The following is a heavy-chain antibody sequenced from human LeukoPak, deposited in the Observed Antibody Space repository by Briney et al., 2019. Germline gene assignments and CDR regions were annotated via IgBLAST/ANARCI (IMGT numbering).Heavy chain of an antibody. D-gene: IGHD4/OR15-4a*01. CDR2: IYYSGST. CDR3: ARGYGANAGSFDY. Sequence: PSQTLSLTCTVSGGSISSGGYYWSWIRQHPGKGLEWIGYIYYSGSTYYNLSLKSRVTISVDTSKNQFSLKLSSVTAADTAVYYCARGYGANAGSFDYWGQGTLVTVSS. J-gene: IGHJ4*02. V-gene: IGHV4-31*03. CDR1: GGSISSGGYY.